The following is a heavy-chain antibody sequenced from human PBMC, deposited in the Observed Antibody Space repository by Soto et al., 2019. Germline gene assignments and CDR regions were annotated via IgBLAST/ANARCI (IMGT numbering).Heavy chain of an antibody. J-gene: IGHJ6*02. CDR3: ARAMYYDFWSGYGYYYYYGMDV. Sequence: SETLSLTCAVSGGSISSGGYSWSWIRQPPGKGLEWIGYIYHSGSTYYNPSLKSRVAISVDRSKNQFSLKLSSVTAADTAVYYCARAMYYDFWSGYGYYYYYGMDVWGQGTTVTVSS. CDR1: GGSISSGGYS. CDR2: IYHSGST. V-gene: IGHV4-30-2*01. D-gene: IGHD3-3*01.